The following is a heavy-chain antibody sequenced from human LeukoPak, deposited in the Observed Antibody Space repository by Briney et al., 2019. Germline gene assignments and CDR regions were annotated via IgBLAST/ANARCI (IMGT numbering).Heavy chain of an antibody. V-gene: IGHV3-21*04. CDR2: ISRSSSYI. CDR1: GFTFSDYS. Sequence: GGSLRLSCAASGFTFSDYSMNWVRQAPGKGLEWVSSISRSSSYIYYADSMKGRFTISRDNSRNSLSLQMNSLRAEDTALYYCAKTGYSSGWYRIWDYWGQGTLVTVSS. J-gene: IGHJ4*02. D-gene: IGHD6-19*01. CDR3: AKTGYSSGWYRIWDY.